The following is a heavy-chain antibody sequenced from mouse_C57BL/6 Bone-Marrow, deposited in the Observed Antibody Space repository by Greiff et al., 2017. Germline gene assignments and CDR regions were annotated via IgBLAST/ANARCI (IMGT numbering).Heavy chain of an antibody. J-gene: IGHJ3*01. V-gene: IGHV1-64*01. CDR3: AREGIDYYGSRGVY. CDR2: IHPNSGST. D-gene: IGHD1-1*01. Sequence: VQLQQPGAELVKPGASVKLSCKASGYTFTSYWMHWVKQRPGQGLEWIGMIHPNSGSTNYNEKFKSKATLTVDKSSSTAYMQLSSLTSEDSAVYYFAREGIDYYGSRGVYWGQGTLVTVSA. CDR1: GYTFTSYW.